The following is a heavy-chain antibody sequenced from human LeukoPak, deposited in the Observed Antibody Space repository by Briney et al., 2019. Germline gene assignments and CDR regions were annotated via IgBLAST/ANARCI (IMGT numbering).Heavy chain of an antibody. D-gene: IGHD2-21*02. CDR3: ARAVVVTAIRQITYYFDY. J-gene: IGHJ4*02. V-gene: IGHV4-39*07. CDR1: GGSISSSSYY. CDR2: IYYSGST. Sequence: PSETLSLTCTVSGGSISSSSYYWGWIRQPPGKGLEWIGSIYYSGSTYYNPSLKSRVTISVDTSKNQFSLKLSSVTAADTAVYYCARAVVVTAIRQITYYFDYWGQGTLVTVSS.